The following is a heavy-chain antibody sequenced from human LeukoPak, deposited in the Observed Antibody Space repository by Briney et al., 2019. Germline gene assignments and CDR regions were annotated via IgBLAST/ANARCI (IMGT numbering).Heavy chain of an antibody. D-gene: IGHD4-11*01. Sequence: QPGRSLRPSCAASGFTFDDYAMHWVRQAPGKGLEWVSGISWNSGSIGYADSVKGRFTISRDNAKNSLYLQMNSLRAEDTALYYCAKDRPGDYSNYRSYFDYWGQGTLVTVSS. V-gene: IGHV3-9*01. J-gene: IGHJ4*02. CDR1: GFTFDDYA. CDR3: AKDRPGDYSNYRSYFDY. CDR2: ISWNSGSI.